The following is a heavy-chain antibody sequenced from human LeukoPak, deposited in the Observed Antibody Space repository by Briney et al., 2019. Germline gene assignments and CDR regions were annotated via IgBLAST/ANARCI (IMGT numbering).Heavy chain of an antibody. CDR2: INHSGNT. Sequence: SETLSLTCAVYGGSFSGYYWSWIREPPGMGLEWIGEINHSGNTNYNPSLKSRVTISVDTSKNQFSLKLSSLTAADTAVYYCARRTDTRGYRRFDYWGQGTLVTVSS. CDR3: ARRTDTRGYRRFDY. V-gene: IGHV4-34*01. CDR1: GGSFSGYY. D-gene: IGHD5-18*01. J-gene: IGHJ4*02.